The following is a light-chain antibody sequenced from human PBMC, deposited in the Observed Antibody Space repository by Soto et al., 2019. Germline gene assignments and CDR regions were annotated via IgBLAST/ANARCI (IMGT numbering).Light chain of an antibody. CDR3: QQYNNWPQT. Sequence: EIVMTQSPATLSVSPGERATLSCRASQSVSSNLAWYQRKPGQAPRLLIYGASTRATDIPARFSGSGSGTEFTLTISSLQSEDFAVYFCQQYNNWPQTFGQGTKVDIK. CDR1: QSVSSN. V-gene: IGKV3-15*01. CDR2: GAS. J-gene: IGKJ1*01.